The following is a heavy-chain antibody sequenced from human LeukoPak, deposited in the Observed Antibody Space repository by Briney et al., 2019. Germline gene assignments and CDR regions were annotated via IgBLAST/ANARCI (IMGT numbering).Heavy chain of an antibody. D-gene: IGHD5-18*01. J-gene: IGHJ4*02. CDR1: GFSFDEYG. CDR2: INWNGGST. Sequence: GGSLRLSCAASGFSFDEYGMSWVRQAPGKGLEWVSGINWNGGSTGYADSVKGRFTISRDNAKKSLYLQTNSLRAEDTAVYYCARHLSGVTGYTYGRGIDYWGQGTLVTVSS. V-gene: IGHV3-20*04. CDR3: ARHLSGVTGYTYGRGIDY.